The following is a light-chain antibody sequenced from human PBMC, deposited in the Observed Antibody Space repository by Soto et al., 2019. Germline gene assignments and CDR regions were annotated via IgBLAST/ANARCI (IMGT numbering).Light chain of an antibody. CDR3: CSYAGSYNVI. CDR2: DVS. CDR1: SSDVGSYKY. Sequence: QSVLTQPRSVSGSPGQSVTISCTGTSSDVGSYKYVSWYRQYPGKAPNLMIYDVSKRPSGVPDRFSGSKSGNTASLTISGLQAEDEADYYCCSYAGSYNVIFGGGTKVTVL. J-gene: IGLJ2*01. V-gene: IGLV2-11*01.